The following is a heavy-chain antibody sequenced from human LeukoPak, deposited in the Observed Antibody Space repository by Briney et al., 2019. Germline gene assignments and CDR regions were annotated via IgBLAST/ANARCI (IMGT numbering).Heavy chain of an antibody. V-gene: IGHV1-69*04. D-gene: IGHD1-1*01. CDR2: IIPILGIA. J-gene: IGHJ3*02. Sequence: GASVKVSCKASGGTFSSYAISWVRQAPGQGLEWMGRIIPILGIANYAQKFQGRVTITADKSTSTAYMELSSQRSEDTAVYYCARGLGTGLGAFDIWGQGTMVTVSS. CDR1: GGTFSSYA. CDR3: ARGLGTGLGAFDI.